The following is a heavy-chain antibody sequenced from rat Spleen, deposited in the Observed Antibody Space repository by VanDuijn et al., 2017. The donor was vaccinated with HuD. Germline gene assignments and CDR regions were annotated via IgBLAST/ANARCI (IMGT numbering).Heavy chain of an antibody. D-gene: IGHD1-4*01. CDR1: GFTFSDYG. V-gene: IGHV5-29*01. J-gene: IGHJ2*01. Sequence: EVQLVESGGGLVQSGRSLKLSCAASGFTFSDYGLAWVRQAPTKGLEWVATISYSDTSGHSGTYYRDSVKGGFTIARDNAKSTLSLQMDSLRSEDTATYYCATEGYPGITGGLYYFDYWGQGVMVTVSS. CDR3: ATEGYPGITGGLYYFDY. CDR2: ISYSDTSGHSGT.